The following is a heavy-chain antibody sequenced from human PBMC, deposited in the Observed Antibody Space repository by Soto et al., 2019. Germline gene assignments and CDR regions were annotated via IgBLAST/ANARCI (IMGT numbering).Heavy chain of an antibody. J-gene: IGHJ6*02. CDR1: GGSISSYY. CDR2: IYYSGST. CDR3: ASTYYDFWSGYYPPNYYGMDV. D-gene: IGHD3-3*01. Sequence: SETLSLTCTVSGGSISSYYWSWIRQPPGKGLEWIGYIYYSGSTNYNPSLKSRVAISVDTSKNQFSLKLSSVTAADTAVYYCASTYYDFWSGYYPPNYYGMDVWGQGTTVTVSS. V-gene: IGHV4-59*01.